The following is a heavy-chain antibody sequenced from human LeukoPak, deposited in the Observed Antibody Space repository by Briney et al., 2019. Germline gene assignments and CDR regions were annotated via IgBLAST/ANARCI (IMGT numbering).Heavy chain of an antibody. V-gene: IGHV3-21*01. Sequence: GSLRLSCAASGFTFSSYSMNWVRQAPGKGLEWVSSLSSSSSYIYYADSVKGRFTISRDNAKNSLYLQMNSLRAEDTAVYYCARDLEYCSGGSCYDWFDPWGQGTLVTVSS. CDR1: GFTFSSYS. CDR3: ARDLEYCSGGSCYDWFDP. D-gene: IGHD2-15*01. J-gene: IGHJ5*02. CDR2: LSSSSSYI.